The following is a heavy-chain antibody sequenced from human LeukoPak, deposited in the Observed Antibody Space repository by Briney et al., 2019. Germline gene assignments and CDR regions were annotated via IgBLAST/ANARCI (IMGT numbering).Heavy chain of an antibody. J-gene: IGHJ4*02. Sequence: GGSLRLSCAASGFTFSSYSMNWVRQAPGKGLEWVSSISSSSSYIYYADSVKGRFTISRDNAKNSLSLQMNSLRAEDTAVYYCARDRDDYPYDWGQGTLVTVPS. V-gene: IGHV3-21*01. D-gene: IGHD4-11*01. CDR2: ISSSSSYI. CDR1: GFTFSSYS. CDR3: ARDRDDYPYD.